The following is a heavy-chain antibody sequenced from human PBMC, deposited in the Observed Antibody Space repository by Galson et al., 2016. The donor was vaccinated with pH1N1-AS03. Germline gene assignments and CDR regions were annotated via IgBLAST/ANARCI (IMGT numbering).Heavy chain of an antibody. Sequence: SVKVSCKASGYTFTTYGISWVRQAPGQGLEWMGWISAYYGDTHFAHKFQERVTLTRDTSTATAYMELRNLRSDDTAVDYCVGESEISGVVFFNYWGQGTLVTVSS. V-gene: IGHV1-18*01. J-gene: IGHJ4*02. CDR3: VGESEISGVVFFNY. CDR2: ISAYYGDT. D-gene: IGHD3-3*01. CDR1: GYTFTTYG.